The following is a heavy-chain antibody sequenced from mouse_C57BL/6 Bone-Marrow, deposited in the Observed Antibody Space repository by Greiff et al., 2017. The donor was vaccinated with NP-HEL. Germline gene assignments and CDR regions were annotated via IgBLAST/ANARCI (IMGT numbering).Heavy chain of an antibody. CDR3: ARRPIYDGYYVLDY. V-gene: IGHV1-55*01. Sequence: QVQLQQPGAELVKPGASVKMSCKASGYTFTSYWITWVKQRPGQGLEWIGDIYPGSGSTNYNEKFKSKATLTVDTSSSTAYMQLSSLTSEDSAVYYCARRPIYDGYYVLDYWGQGTTLTVSS. D-gene: IGHD2-3*01. J-gene: IGHJ2*01. CDR1: GYTFTSYW. CDR2: IYPGSGST.